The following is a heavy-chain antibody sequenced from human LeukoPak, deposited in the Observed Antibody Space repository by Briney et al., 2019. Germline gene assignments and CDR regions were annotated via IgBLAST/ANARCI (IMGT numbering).Heavy chain of an antibody. V-gene: IGHV1-18*01. CDR3: ARDGSGRYQPFDY. J-gene: IGHJ4*02. CDR2: ISPYNGDT. Sequence: ASVKVSCKASGYTFTSYGISWVRQAPGQGLEWMGWISPYNGDTNYAQNLQGRVTMSTDTSTSTAYMELRSLRSDDTAVYYCARDGSGRYQPFDYWGQGTLVTVSS. CDR1: GYTFTSYG. D-gene: IGHD6-19*01.